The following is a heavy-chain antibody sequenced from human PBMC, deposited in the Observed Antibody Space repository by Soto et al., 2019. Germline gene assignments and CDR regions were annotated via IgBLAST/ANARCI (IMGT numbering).Heavy chain of an antibody. J-gene: IGHJ4*02. Sequence: GGLRLACAASGFTFSSYGMHWVRQAPGKGLEWVAVISYDGSNKYYADSVKGRFTISRDNSKNTLYLQMNSLRAEDTAVYYCAKGGLSSSCDYWGQGTLVTVSS. CDR2: ISYDGSNK. CDR1: GFTFSSYG. D-gene: IGHD6-13*01. CDR3: AKGGLSSSCDY. V-gene: IGHV3-30*18.